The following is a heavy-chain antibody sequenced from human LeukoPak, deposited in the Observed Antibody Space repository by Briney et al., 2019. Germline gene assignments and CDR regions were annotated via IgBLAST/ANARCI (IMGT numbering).Heavy chain of an antibody. CDR3: ARDSPGSSRFYHYYGLDV. Sequence: GGSLRLSCAASRFAFSTYWMSWVRQAPGKGLEWVANIKEDGSEKYYVDSVKGRFTIYRDNAKNSLYLQMDRLRAEDTAVYYCARDSPGSSRFYHYYGLDVWGQGTTVTVSS. CDR1: RFAFSTYW. D-gene: IGHD6-6*01. J-gene: IGHJ6*02. V-gene: IGHV3-7*05. CDR2: IKEDGSEK.